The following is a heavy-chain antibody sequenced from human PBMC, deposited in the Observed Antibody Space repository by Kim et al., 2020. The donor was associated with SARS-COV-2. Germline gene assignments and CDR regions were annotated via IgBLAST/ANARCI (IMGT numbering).Heavy chain of an antibody. Sequence: GGSLRLSCAASGFTFSSYGMHGVRQAPGKGLEWVAVISYDGSNKYYADSVKGRFTISRDNSKNTLYLQMNSLRAEDTAVYYCAKDHYPSLKPYDILTGYYPPYYYYGMDVWGQGTTVTVAS. J-gene: IGHJ6*02. CDR1: GFTFSSYG. V-gene: IGHV3-30*18. CDR3: AKDHYPSLKPYDILTGYYPPYYYYGMDV. D-gene: IGHD3-9*01. CDR2: ISYDGSNK.